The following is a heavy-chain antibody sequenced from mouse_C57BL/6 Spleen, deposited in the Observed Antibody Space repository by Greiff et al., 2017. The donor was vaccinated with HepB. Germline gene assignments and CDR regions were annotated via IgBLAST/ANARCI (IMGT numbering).Heavy chain of an antibody. CDR1: GYTFTDYE. V-gene: IGHV1-15*01. CDR2: IDPETGGT. Sequence: VQLVESGAELVRPGASVTLSCKASGYTFTDYEMHWVKQTPVHGLEWIGAIDPETGGTAYNQKFKGKAILTADKSSSTAYMELRSLTSEDSAVYYCTRGGVDYWGQGTTLTVSS. CDR3: TRGGVDY. J-gene: IGHJ2*01.